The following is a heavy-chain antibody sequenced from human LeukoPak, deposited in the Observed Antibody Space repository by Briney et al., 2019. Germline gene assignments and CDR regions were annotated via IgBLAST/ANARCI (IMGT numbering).Heavy chain of an antibody. J-gene: IGHJ4*02. Sequence: GGSLRLSCAASGFTISSYWMSWVRQAPGKGLEWVANIKQDGSEKYYVDSVKGRFTISRDNAKNSLYLQMNSLRAEDTAVYYCARDSDGYSSSWSWGGSDYWGQGTLVTVSS. CDR3: ARDSDGYSSSWSWGGSDY. CDR1: GFTISSYW. CDR2: IKQDGSEK. V-gene: IGHV3-7*01. D-gene: IGHD6-13*01.